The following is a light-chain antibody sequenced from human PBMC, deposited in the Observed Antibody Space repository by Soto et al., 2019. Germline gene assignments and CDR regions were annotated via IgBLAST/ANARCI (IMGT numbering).Light chain of an antibody. CDR1: QSISIW. J-gene: IGKJ1*01. CDR3: QQYNSYSVT. Sequence: DIQMTQSPSTLSASVGDRVTITCRASQSISIWLAWYQQKPGKAPKLLIYKASSLESGVPSRFSGSGSGTEFTLTIRSLQPDDFATYYCQQYNSYSVTFGQGTKVDIK. CDR2: KAS. V-gene: IGKV1-5*03.